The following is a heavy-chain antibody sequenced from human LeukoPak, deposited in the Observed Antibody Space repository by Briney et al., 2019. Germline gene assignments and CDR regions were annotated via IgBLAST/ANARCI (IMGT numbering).Heavy chain of an antibody. V-gene: IGHV5-51*01. CDR2: IYPDDSDI. D-gene: IGHD1-1*01. J-gene: IGHJ4*02. CDR1: GYSFTSYW. CDR3: ARSPRWTFFDY. Sequence: GESLKISCKGSGYSFTSYWIGWVRHMPGKGLEWKAIIYPDDSDIKYSPSFQGQVTISADKSISTAYLQWSSLKASDTAIYYCARSPRWTFFDYWGQGTLVTVSS.